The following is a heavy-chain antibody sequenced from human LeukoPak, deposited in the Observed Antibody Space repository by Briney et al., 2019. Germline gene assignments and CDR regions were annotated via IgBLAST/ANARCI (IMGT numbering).Heavy chain of an antibody. Sequence: GSSVKVSCKASGGTFSSYAISWVRQAPGQGLEWMGRIIPIFGTANYAQKFQGRVTITTDESTSTAYMELSSLRSEDTAVYYCASGPDCSGGSYYSRSYYYMDVWGKGTTVTVSS. CDR3: ASGPDCSGGSYYSRSYYYMDV. CDR1: GGTFSSYA. D-gene: IGHD2-15*01. J-gene: IGHJ6*03. CDR2: IIPIFGTA. V-gene: IGHV1-69*05.